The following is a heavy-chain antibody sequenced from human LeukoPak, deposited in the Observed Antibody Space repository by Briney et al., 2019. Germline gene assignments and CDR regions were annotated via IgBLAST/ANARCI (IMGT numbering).Heavy chain of an antibody. Sequence: KPSETLSLTCTVSGGSISSYYWSWIRQPPGKGLEWIGYIYYSGSTNYNPSLKSRVTISVDTSKNQFSLKLSSVTAADTAVYYCARSLTYYDFWSGYSYYFDYWGQGTLGTVSS. V-gene: IGHV4-59*01. CDR2: IYYSGST. J-gene: IGHJ4*02. D-gene: IGHD3-3*01. CDR3: ARSLTYYDFWSGYSYYFDY. CDR1: GGSISSYY.